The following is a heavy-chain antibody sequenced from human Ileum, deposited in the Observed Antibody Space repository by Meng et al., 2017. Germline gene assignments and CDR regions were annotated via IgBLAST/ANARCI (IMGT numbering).Heavy chain of an antibody. V-gene: IGHV4-34*01. CDR1: GGSFSGYY. CDR3: ASARYDN. Sequence: QVQLQQWGAGLLKPSETLSLTCAVYGGSFSGYYWTWIRQPPGKGLEWIGEIHHSGSTNYNPSLKSRVTMSIDTSKIQFSLELSSVTAADAAVYYCASARYDNWGQGTLVTVSS. J-gene: IGHJ4*02. CDR2: IHHSGST.